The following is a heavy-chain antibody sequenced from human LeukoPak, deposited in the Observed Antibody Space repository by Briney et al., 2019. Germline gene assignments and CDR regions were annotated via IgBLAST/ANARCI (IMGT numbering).Heavy chain of an antibody. V-gene: IGHV3-7*01. CDR2: IKQDGSKK. Sequence: GGSLRLSCVASGFPFSSYWMTWVRQAPGKGLEWVANIKQDGSKKSYVDSVKGRFTISRDNAKNSLYLQMNSLRAEDTAIYYCARNEYSSSGSGQVDVWGQGTTVTVSS. J-gene: IGHJ6*02. CDR3: ARNEYSSSGSGQVDV. D-gene: IGHD5-18*01. CDR1: GFPFSSYW.